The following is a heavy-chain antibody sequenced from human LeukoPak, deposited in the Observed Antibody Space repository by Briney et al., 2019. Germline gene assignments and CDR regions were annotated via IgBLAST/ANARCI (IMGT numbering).Heavy chain of an antibody. J-gene: IGHJ4*02. CDR1: GYSFTSYW. Sequence: GESLKISCKGSGYSFTSYWIGWVRQMPGKGLEWMGIIYPGDSNTKYSPSFQGQVTISADKSISTAFLQWSSLKASDTAMYYCARLYDSSGLNCGQGTLVTVSS. CDR2: IYPGDSNT. V-gene: IGHV5-51*01. CDR3: ARLYDSSGLN. D-gene: IGHD3-22*01.